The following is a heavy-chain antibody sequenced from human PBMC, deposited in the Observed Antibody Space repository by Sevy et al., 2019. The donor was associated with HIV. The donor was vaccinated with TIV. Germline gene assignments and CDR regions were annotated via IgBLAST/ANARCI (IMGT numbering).Heavy chain of an antibody. V-gene: IGHV3-15*01. CDR2: IKSEFDGGAI. J-gene: IGHJ6*02. CDR3: ITEHAYRGYDEEVINYYFYGMDV. CDR1: GFTFSSAW. D-gene: IGHD5-12*01. Sequence: GGSLRLSCTASGFTFSSAWMSWVRQAPGKGLEWVGRIKSEFDGGAIDYAAPVKGGFTISREDSKNTVYLQMNSLKTEDTAVYYWITEHAYRGYDEEVINYYFYGMDVWGQGTTVTVSS.